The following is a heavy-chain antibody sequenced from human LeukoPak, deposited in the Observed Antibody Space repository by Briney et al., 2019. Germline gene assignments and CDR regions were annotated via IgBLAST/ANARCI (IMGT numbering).Heavy chain of an antibody. Sequence: TGGSLRLSCAASGFTFSSHGMAWVRQAPGMGLEWVSGVSPSGDITYYADSVKGRFAISRDNSRNTVYFQLNSLRADDTAVYYCAKDIDWGRFDVWGRGTLVTVSS. V-gene: IGHV3-23*01. CDR3: AKDIDWGRFDV. CDR1: GFTFSSHG. CDR2: VSPSGDIT. J-gene: IGHJ2*01. D-gene: IGHD7-27*01.